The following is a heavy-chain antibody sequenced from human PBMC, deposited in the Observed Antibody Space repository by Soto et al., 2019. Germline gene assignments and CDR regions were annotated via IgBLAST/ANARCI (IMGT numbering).Heavy chain of an antibody. Sequence: GGSLRLSCAASGFKFSNYAMSWVRQAPGKGLEWVSLISATGGGTYYADSVKGRFTISRDNSHNTLYLQVHSLTAEDTAVYYCAKATLRVVHPLVFDYWGQGSLVTVSS. D-gene: IGHD3-3*01. CDR1: GFKFSNYA. CDR2: ISATGGGT. J-gene: IGHJ4*02. CDR3: AKATLRVVHPLVFDY. V-gene: IGHV3-23*01.